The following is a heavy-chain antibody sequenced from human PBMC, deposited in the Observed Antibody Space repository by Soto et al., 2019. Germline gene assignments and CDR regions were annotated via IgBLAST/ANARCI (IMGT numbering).Heavy chain of an antibody. CDR1: GGTFSSYA. V-gene: IGHV1-69*12. CDR2: IIPIFGTA. J-gene: IGHJ4*02. CDR3: AREGGSYDSSGPLYYFAY. D-gene: IGHD3-22*01. Sequence: QVQLVQSGAEVKKPGSSVKVSCKASGGTFSSYAISWVRQAPGQGLEWMGGIIPIFGTANYAQKFQGRVTIPADESTRTGYMALSSLRSEDTAVYYCAREGGSYDSSGPLYYFAYWGQGTLVTVSS.